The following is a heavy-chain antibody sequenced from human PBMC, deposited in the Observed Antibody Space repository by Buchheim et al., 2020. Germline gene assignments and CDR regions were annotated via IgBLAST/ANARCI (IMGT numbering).Heavy chain of an antibody. CDR2: IYYSGST. CDR1: GGSISSGGYY. J-gene: IGHJ6*02. Sequence: QVQLQESGPGLVKPSQTLSLTCTVSGGSISSGGYYWSWIRQHPGKGLEWIGYIYYSGSTYYNPSLKSRVTISVDTYKNQFFLKLSSVTAADTAVYYCAREGGYCSSTSCYSYYYYGMDVWGQGTT. D-gene: IGHD2-2*01. V-gene: IGHV4-31*03. CDR3: AREGGYCSSTSCYSYYYYGMDV.